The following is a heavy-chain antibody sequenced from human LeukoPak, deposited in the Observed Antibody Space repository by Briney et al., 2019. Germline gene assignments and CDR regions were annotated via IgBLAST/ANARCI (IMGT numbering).Heavy chain of an antibody. CDR3: ASEGFTVTSTFWYFDL. CDR1: GGTLSSYA. J-gene: IGHJ2*01. CDR2: IIPIFGTA. Sequence: GASVKVSCKASGGTLSSYAISWVRQAPGQGLEWMGGIIPIFGTANYAQKFQGRVTITADESTSTAYMELSSLRSEDTAVYYCASEGFTVTSTFWYFDLWGRGTLVTVSS. V-gene: IGHV1-69*13. D-gene: IGHD4-17*01.